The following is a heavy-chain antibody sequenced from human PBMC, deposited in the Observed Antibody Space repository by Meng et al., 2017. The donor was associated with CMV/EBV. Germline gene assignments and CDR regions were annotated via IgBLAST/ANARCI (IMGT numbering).Heavy chain of an antibody. CDR2: ISYDGSNK. D-gene: IGHD3-10*01. CDR3: ARDFDPITMVRGGFLGHGMDV. V-gene: IGHV3-30-3*01. CDR1: GFTFSSYA. J-gene: IGHJ6*02. Sequence: GESLKISCAASGFTFSSYAMHWVRQAPGKGLEWVAVISYDGSNKYYADSVKGRFTISRDNSKNTLYLQMNSLRAEDTAVYYCARDFDPITMVRGGFLGHGMDVWGQGTTVTVSS.